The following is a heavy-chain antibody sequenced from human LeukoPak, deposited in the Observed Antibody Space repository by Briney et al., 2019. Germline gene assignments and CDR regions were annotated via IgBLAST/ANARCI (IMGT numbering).Heavy chain of an antibody. CDR1: GGSISSSSYY. V-gene: IGHV4-39*07. CDR3: ARENPAAMRILDY. CDR2: IYYSGST. Sequence: SETLSLTCTVSGGSISSSSYYWGWIRQPPGKGLEWIGSIYYSGSTYYNPSLKSRVTISVDTSKNQFSLNLSSVTAADTAMYYCARENPAAMRILDYWGQGTLVTVSS. J-gene: IGHJ4*02. D-gene: IGHD2-2*01.